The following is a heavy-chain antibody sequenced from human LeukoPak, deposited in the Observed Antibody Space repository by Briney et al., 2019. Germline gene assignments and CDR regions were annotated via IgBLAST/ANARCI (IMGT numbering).Heavy chain of an antibody. J-gene: IGHJ4*02. CDR3: AKTAWELGYCSSTSCYHFDY. CDR1: GFTFSTYG. D-gene: IGHD2-2*01. CDR2: ISYGGSNK. V-gene: IGHV3-30*18. Sequence: PGGSLRLSCAASGFTFSTYGMHWVRQAPGKGLEGVAVISYGGSNKYYADSVKGRFTISRDNSKNTLYLQMNSLRAEDTAVYYCAKTAWELGYCSSTSCYHFDYWGQGTLVTVSS.